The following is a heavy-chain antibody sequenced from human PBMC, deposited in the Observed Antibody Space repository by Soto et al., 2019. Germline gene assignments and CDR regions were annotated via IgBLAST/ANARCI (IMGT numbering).Heavy chain of an antibody. V-gene: IGHV3-30*18. CDR3: AKEAPGGWHFFDT. Sequence: LRLSCAASGFTFRTYGMHWVRQAPGEGLEWVADISSDATKKHYADSVKGRFTISRDNSKNTLYLQMISLRTEDTAVYYCAKEAPGGWHFFDTWGQGTLVTVPS. CDR2: ISSDATKK. D-gene: IGHD6-19*01. J-gene: IGHJ4*02. CDR1: GFTFRTYG.